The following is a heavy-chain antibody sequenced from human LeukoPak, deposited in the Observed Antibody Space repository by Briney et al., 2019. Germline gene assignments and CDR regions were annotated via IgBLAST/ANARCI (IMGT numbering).Heavy chain of an antibody. CDR2: ISSSSSYI. CDR1: GLTSTNHA. D-gene: IGHD2-8*02. CDR3: ARDLGTA. Sequence: GGSLRLSCTSSGLTSTNHAMHWVRQVPGKGLEWVSSISSSSSYIYYADSVKGRFTISRDNAKNSLYLQMNSLRAEDSAVYYCARDLGTAWGQGTLVTVSS. V-gene: IGHV3-21*01. J-gene: IGHJ5*02.